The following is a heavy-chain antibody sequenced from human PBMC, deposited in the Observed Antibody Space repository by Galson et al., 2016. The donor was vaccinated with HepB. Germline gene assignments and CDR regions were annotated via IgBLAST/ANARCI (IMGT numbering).Heavy chain of an antibody. CDR2: MTDTGGTA. CDR3: ARVSGPWVGVPSAKVYLDF. D-gene: IGHD2-2*01. CDR1: GFSFKNHA. Sequence: SLRLSCAASGFSFKNHAMGWVRQAPGKGLEWVSVMTDTGGTAHYADSVKGRFTTSRDNSKNTAFLQMDSLTAEDRAVYYCARVSGPWVGVPSAKVYLDFWGQGTLVTVSS. V-gene: IGHV3-23*01. J-gene: IGHJ4*02.